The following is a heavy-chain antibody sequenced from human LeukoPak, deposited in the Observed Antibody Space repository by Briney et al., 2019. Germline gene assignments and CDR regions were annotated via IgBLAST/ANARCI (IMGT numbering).Heavy chain of an antibody. J-gene: IGHJ5*02. Sequence: SETLSLTCTVSGGSISSSSYHWGWIRQPPGKGLEWIGSIYYSGSTYYNPSLKSRVTISVDTSKNQFSLKLSSVTAADTAVYYCARHFLQWLENWFDPWGQGTLVTVSS. CDR1: GGSISSSSYH. CDR2: IYYSGST. V-gene: IGHV4-39*01. CDR3: ARHFLQWLENWFDP. D-gene: IGHD6-19*01.